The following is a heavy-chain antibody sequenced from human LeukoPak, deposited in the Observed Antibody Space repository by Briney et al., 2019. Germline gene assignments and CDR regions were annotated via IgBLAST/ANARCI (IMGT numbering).Heavy chain of an antibody. CDR3: ARTVSVGYFDY. D-gene: IGHD4-23*01. CDR1: GGSMSSGGYY. Sequence: SETLSLTCAVSGGSMSSGGYYWSWNRQHPGKGLEWIGYIHYSGSTDYNPSLKSRVTISLDTSKNHFSLKVRSVTAADTAVYYCARTVSVGYFDYWGQGTLVTVSS. CDR2: IHYSGST. V-gene: IGHV4-31*11. J-gene: IGHJ4*02.